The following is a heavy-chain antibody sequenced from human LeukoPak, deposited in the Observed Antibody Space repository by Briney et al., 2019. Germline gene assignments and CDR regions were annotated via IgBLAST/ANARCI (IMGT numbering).Heavy chain of an antibody. Sequence: PGRSLRLSCAASGFTFSSYWMHWVRQAPGKGLVWVSRINSDGSSTNYADSVKGRFTISRDNAKNTLYLQMNSLRVEDTAVYFCARDPNWNELDPWGQGTLVTVSS. CDR3: ARDPNWNELDP. V-gene: IGHV3-74*01. J-gene: IGHJ5*02. CDR2: INSDGSST. CDR1: GFTFSSYW. D-gene: IGHD1-1*01.